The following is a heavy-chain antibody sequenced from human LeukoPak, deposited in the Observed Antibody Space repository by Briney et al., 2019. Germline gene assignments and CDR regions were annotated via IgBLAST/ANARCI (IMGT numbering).Heavy chain of an antibody. CDR3: AKEGGVYSTPYYMDV. CDR2: ISSSSSYI. CDR1: GFTFGSYS. D-gene: IGHD1-26*01. J-gene: IGHJ6*03. Sequence: GGSLRLSCAASGFTFGSYSMNWVRQAPGKGLEWVSSISSSSSYIYYADSVKGRFTISRDNAKNSLYLQMNSLRAEDTAVYYCAKEGGVYSTPYYMDVWGKGTTVTVSS. V-gene: IGHV3-21*01.